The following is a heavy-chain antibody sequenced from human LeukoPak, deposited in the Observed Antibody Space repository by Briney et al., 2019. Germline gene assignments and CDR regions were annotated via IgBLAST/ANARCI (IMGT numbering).Heavy chain of an antibody. CDR2: ISSSDTTI. Sequence: GGSLRLSCAASGFTFSSYEMTWVRQAPGKGLEWVSNISSSDTTIHYADSVKGRFTISRDNARNSLYLQKNSLRAEDTAVYYCARSRRDNYYYYYGMDVWGQGTTVTVSS. V-gene: IGHV3-48*03. CDR3: ARSRRDNYYYYYGMDV. D-gene: IGHD5-24*01. J-gene: IGHJ6*02. CDR1: GFTFSSYE.